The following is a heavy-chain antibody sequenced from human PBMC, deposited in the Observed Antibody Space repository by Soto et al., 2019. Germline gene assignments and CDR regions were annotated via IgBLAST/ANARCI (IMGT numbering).Heavy chain of an antibody. CDR2: ISNDGSNK. J-gene: IGHJ6*02. Sequence: QVQLVESGGGVVPPGRPLRLSCAASGFTFRSYGMHWVRQAPGKGLEWVAVISNDGSNKYYADSVKGRFTISRDTSKNTLYLQMNSLRAEDTAVYYCAKDYSTWCMDVWGQGTTVTVSS. CDR3: AKDYSTWCMDV. CDR1: GFTFRSYG. D-gene: IGHD6-13*01. V-gene: IGHV3-30*18.